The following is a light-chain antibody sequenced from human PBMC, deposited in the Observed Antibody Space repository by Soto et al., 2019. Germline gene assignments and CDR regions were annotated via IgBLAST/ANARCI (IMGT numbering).Light chain of an antibody. CDR1: QYIYNY. Sequence: DIHMTQSPSSLSASLGDRGTITCLASQYIYNYLSWYQQKPGKAPKLLIYDASSLQSGVPPRFSGSGSGTDFTLSINSLQPEDFATYYCQQTYSTPLTFGGGTKVDIK. J-gene: IGKJ4*01. CDR3: QQTYSTPLT. V-gene: IGKV1-39*01. CDR2: DAS.